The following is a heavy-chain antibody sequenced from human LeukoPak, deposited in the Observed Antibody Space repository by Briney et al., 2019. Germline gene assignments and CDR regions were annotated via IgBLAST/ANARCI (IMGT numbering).Heavy chain of an antibody. CDR3: TTDRFFGVVIIAYYFDY. CDR1: GFTFSNAW. CDR2: IKSKTDGGTT. D-gene: IGHD3-3*01. Sequence: PGGSLRLSCAASGFTFSNAWMSWVRQAPGKGLEWVGRIKSKTDGGTTDYAAPVKGRFTISRDDSKNTLYLQMNSLKTEDTAVYYCTTDRFFGVVIIAYYFDYWGQGTLVTVSS. V-gene: IGHV3-15*01. J-gene: IGHJ4*02.